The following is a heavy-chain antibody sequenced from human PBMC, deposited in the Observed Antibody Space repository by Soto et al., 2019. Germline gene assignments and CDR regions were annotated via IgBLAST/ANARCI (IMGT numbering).Heavy chain of an antibody. V-gene: IGHV4-59*01. J-gene: IGHJ4*02. CDR1: GGSISSYY. CDR3: ARDRDSRYYFDY. Sequence: SETLSLTCTVAGGSISSYYWSWIRQPPGKGLEWIGYIYYSGSTNYNPSLKSRVTISVDTSKNQFSLKLSSVTAADTAVYYCARDRDSRYYFDYWGQGTLVTVSS. CDR2: IYYSGST. D-gene: IGHD3-10*01.